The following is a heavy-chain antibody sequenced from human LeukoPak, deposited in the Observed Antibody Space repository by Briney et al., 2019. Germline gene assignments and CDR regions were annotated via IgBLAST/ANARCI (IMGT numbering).Heavy chain of an antibody. CDR2: IYHTGTT. V-gene: IGHV4-4*02. J-gene: IGHJ4*02. CDR3: AAWGVDYGGNFDYSDY. CDR1: RGSIMTTHW. D-gene: IGHD4-23*01. Sequence: SGTLSLTCTLSRGSIMTTHWWSWVRQPPGKGLEWIGEIYHTGTTNYSPSLKSRLTISVDQSRNQFSLRLTSVTAADTATYYCAAWGVDYGGNFDYSDYWGQGTLVTVSS.